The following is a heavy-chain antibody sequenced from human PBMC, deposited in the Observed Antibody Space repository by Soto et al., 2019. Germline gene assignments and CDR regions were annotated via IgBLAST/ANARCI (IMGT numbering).Heavy chain of an antibody. J-gene: IGHJ5*02. V-gene: IGHV1-8*01. CDR1: GYTFTSDD. Sequence: QVQLVQSGAEVKKPGASVKVSCKASGYTFTSDDINWVRQATGQGLEWMGWLNPYSGDTGYAQKFLGRVTLTRDTSIGTAYMELSSLRPEVTAVYYCARGVAAAGTDWFDPWGQGTLVTVSS. CDR3: ARGVAAAGTDWFDP. D-gene: IGHD6-13*01. CDR2: LNPYSGDT.